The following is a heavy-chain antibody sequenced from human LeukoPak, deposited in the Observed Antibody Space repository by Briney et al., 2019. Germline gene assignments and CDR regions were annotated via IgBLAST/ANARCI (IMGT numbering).Heavy chain of an antibody. Sequence: PGGSLRLSCAASGFTFSSYAMSWVRQAPGKGLEWVSAISGSGGSTYYADSVRGRFTISRDNSKNTLYLQMNSLRAEDTAVYYCAKVHSSGWYYFDYWGQGTLVTVSS. J-gene: IGHJ4*02. V-gene: IGHV3-23*01. CDR2: ISGSGGST. CDR1: GFTFSSYA. CDR3: AKVHSSGWYYFDY. D-gene: IGHD6-19*01.